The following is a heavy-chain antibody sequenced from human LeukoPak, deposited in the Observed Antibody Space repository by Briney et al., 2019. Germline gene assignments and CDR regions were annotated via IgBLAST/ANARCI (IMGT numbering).Heavy chain of an antibody. J-gene: IGHJ5*02. D-gene: IGHD2-2*01. CDR2: INAGNGNT. Sequence: ASVTVSCKASGYTFTSYAMHWVRQAPGQRLEWMGWINAGNGNTKYSQKFQGRVTITRDTSASTAYMELSSLRSEDTAVYYCAREYQLLWFDPWGQGTLVTVSS. V-gene: IGHV1-3*01. CDR1: GYTFTSYA. CDR3: AREYQLLWFDP.